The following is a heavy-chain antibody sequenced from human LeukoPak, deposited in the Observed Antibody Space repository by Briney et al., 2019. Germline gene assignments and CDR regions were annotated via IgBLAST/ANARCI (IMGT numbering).Heavy chain of an antibody. CDR2: ISSSSSTI. CDR1: RFTFSRYI. D-gene: IGHD2-15*01. CDR3: AFPYFFVDAFDI. V-gene: IGHV3-48*01. J-gene: IGHJ3*02. Sequence: PGGALTLSRPASRFTFSRYIMNWVRQPPAKGLEWVSYISSSSSTIYYADSVKGRFTISRDNAKNSLYLQMNSLRAEDTAVYYCAFPYFFVDAFDIWGQGTMVTVSS.